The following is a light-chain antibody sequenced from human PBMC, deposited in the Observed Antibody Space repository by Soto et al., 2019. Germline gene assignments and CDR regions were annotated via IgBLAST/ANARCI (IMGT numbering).Light chain of an antibody. CDR1: QSISSW. CDR3: QQVNSYPIT. J-gene: IGKJ5*01. V-gene: IGKV1-5*01. Sequence: DIQMTQSPSTLSASVGDRVTITCRASQSISSWLAWYQQKPGRVPKLLIYGASSLQSGVPSRFSGSYSGTEFTLTITSLQPEDFATYYCQQVNSYPITFGQGTRLEI. CDR2: GAS.